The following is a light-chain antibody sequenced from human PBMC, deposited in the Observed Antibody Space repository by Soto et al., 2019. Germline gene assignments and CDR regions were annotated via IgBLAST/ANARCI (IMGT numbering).Light chain of an antibody. CDR1: QSVSSNY. CDR3: QQYDTSPPVYT. CDR2: GAS. Sequence: EIVLTQSPGTLSLSPGERATLSCRASQSVSSNYLAWYQQKPGQAPRLLMYGASSRATGIPDRFSGSGSGTDFTHTISRLEPEDFAVYYCQQYDTSPPVYTFGQGTKLEIK. J-gene: IGKJ2*01. V-gene: IGKV3-20*01.